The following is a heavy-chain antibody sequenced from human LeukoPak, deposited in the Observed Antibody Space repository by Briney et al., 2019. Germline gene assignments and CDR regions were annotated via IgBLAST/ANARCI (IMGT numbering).Heavy chain of an antibody. CDR3: ARYDILTGSWFDP. CDR2: INHSGST. Sequence: SETLSLTCAVYGGSFSGYYWSWIRQSPGKGLEWIGEINHSGSTNYNPSLKSRVTISVDTSKNQFSLKLSSVTAADTAVYYCARYDILTGSWFDPWGQGTLVTVSS. D-gene: IGHD3-9*01. CDR1: GGSFSGYY. V-gene: IGHV4-34*01. J-gene: IGHJ5*02.